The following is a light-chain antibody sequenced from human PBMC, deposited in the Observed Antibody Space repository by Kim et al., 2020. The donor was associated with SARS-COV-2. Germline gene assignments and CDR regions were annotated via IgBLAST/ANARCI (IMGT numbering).Light chain of an antibody. CDR3: QSYNRDNVL. CDR1: SGSIDDNY. Sequence: NFTLTQPHSVSESPGKTVTISCTRSSGSIDDNYVQWYQQRPGGVPTTVIYEDDQRPSGVSDRFSGSIDNSSNSASLTISGLRTEDEADYYCQSYNRDNVLFGGGTKLTVL. J-gene: IGLJ2*01. CDR2: EDD. V-gene: IGLV6-57*04.